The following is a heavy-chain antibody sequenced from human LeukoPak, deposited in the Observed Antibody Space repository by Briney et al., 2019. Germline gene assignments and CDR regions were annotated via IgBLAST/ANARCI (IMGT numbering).Heavy chain of an antibody. CDR1: GYTFTSYA. D-gene: IGHD6-13*01. CDR2: MNPNSGNT. V-gene: IGHV1-8*01. CDR3: ARGLSSSWYGYYGMDV. J-gene: IGHJ6*02. Sequence: ASVKVSCKASGYTFTSYAINWVRQATGQGLEWMGWMNPNSGNTGYAQKFQGRVTMTRNTSISTAYMELSSLRSEDTAVYYCARGLSSSWYGYYGMDVWGQGTTVTVSS.